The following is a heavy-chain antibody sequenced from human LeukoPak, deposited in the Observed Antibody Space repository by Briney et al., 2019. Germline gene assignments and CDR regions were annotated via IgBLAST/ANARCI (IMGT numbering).Heavy chain of an antibody. CDR1: GGSISSGGYY. V-gene: IGHV4-31*03. CDR3: ARDRARSYGMDV. D-gene: IGHD3-10*01. CDR2: IYYSGST. J-gene: IGHJ6*02. Sequence: SETLSLTCTVAGGSISSGGYYWSWIHQHPGKGLEWIGYIYYSGSTYYNPSLKSRVTISVDTSKNQFSLKLSSVTAADTAVYYSARDRARSYGMDVWGQGTTVTVSS.